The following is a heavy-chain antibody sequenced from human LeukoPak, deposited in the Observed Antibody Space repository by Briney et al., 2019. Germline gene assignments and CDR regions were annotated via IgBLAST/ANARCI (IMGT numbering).Heavy chain of an antibody. CDR2: ISWNSGSI. Sequence: PGRSLRLSCAASGFTFDDYAMHWVRQAPGKGLEWVSGISWNSGSIGCADSVKGRFTISRDNAKNSLYLQMNSLRAEDTALYYCAKDTKYDSRGAFDYWGQGTLVTVSS. CDR1: GFTFDDYA. CDR3: AKDTKYDSRGAFDY. D-gene: IGHD3-16*01. J-gene: IGHJ4*02. V-gene: IGHV3-9*01.